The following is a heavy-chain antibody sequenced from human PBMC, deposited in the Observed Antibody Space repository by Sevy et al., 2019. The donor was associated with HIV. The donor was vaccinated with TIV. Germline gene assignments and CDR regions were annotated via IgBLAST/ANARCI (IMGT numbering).Heavy chain of an antibody. CDR2: LVPIFGTA. J-gene: IGHJ3*02. V-gene: IGHV1-69*13. D-gene: IGHD3-22*01. CDR3: TRGFESMTDTFDI. Sequence: ASVKVSCKASGGTFSSYAISWVRQATGQGLEWMGGLVPIFGTANYAQKFQGRVTITADESTSPAYMERSSLRSEDTAVYYWTRGFESMTDTFDIWGQVTMVTVSS. CDR1: GGTFSSYA.